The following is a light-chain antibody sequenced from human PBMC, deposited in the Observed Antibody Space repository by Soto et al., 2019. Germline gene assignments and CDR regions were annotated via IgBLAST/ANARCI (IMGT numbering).Light chain of an antibody. J-gene: IGLJ2*01. CDR1: SSNIGAGYD. CDR2: GNS. V-gene: IGLV1-40*01. Sequence: QSVLTQPPSVSGAPGQRVTISCTGSSSNIGAGYDVHWYQQLPGTAPKLLIYGNSNRLSGVPDRFSGSKSGTSASLAITGLQAEDEADYYCQSYDSSLSGVVFGGGTQLTVL. CDR3: QSYDSSLSGVV.